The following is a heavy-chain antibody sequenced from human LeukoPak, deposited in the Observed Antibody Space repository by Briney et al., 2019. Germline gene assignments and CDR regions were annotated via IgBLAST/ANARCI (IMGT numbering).Heavy chain of an antibody. V-gene: IGHV7-4-1*02. Sequence: GASVKVSCKASGYTFTSYAMNWVRQAPGQGLEWMGWINTNTGNPTYAQGFTGRFVFSLDTSVSTAYLQISSLKAEDTAVYYCARAGEDYDFWSGYYWRPVVRLGWFDPWGQGTLVTVSS. D-gene: IGHD3-3*01. J-gene: IGHJ5*02. CDR1: GYTFTSYA. CDR3: ARAGEDYDFWSGYYWRPVVRLGWFDP. CDR2: INTNTGNP.